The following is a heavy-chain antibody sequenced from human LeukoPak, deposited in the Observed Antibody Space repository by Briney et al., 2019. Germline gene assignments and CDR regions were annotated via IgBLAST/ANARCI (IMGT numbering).Heavy chain of an antibody. CDR1: GFTFSNYA. Sequence: GGSLRLSCAGSGFTFSNYAMTWVRQAPGKGLEWVSSVSGSGRNTFYPDSVEGRFTISRDNSKNTVYLQMNSLQADDTAVYYCAPLGGATAGYWGQGTLVTVSS. J-gene: IGHJ4*02. CDR2: VSGSGRNT. V-gene: IGHV3-23*01. D-gene: IGHD1-26*01. CDR3: APLGGATAGY.